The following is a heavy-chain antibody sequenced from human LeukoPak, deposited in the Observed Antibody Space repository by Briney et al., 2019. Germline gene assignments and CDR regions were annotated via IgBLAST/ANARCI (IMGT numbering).Heavy chain of an antibody. CDR3: ATDQRGAGLGFRYGSGSFNGLDA. V-gene: IGHV1-24*01. J-gene: IGHJ6*02. CDR2: FDPEDGET. Sequence: ASVKVPCKVSGYTLTELSMHWVRQAPGKGLEWMGGFDPEDGETLYAQNFQGRVTMTEDTSTDTAYMELSSLRSDDTAMYYCATDQRGAGLGFRYGSGSFNGLDAWGQETTVTVSS. CDR1: GYTLTELS. D-gene: IGHD3-10*01.